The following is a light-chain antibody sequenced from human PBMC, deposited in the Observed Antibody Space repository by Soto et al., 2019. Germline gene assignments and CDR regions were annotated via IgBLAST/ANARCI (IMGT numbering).Light chain of an antibody. CDR2: EVS. CDR1: SSDVGGYNY. Sequence: QSVLTQPASVSGSPGQSITISCTGTSSDVGGYNYVSWYQQHPGKAPKLMIYEVSNRPSGVSNRFSGSKSANTASLTISGLQVEDEADYYCSSYTSTNTLDYVFGTGTKGTAL. CDR3: SSYTSTNTLDYV. J-gene: IGLJ1*01. V-gene: IGLV2-14*01.